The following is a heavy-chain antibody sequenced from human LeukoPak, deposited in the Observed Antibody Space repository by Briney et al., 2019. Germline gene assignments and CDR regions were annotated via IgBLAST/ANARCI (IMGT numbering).Heavy chain of an antibody. CDR2: ISAYNGNT. D-gene: IGHD6-19*01. CDR3: ARSPTHRGWGPIDY. J-gene: IGHJ4*02. CDR1: GYTFTSYG. Sequence: ASVKVSCKASGYTFTSYGLSWVRQAPGQGLEWMGWISAYNGNTNYAQKLQGRVTMTTDTSTSTAYMELSSLRSDATAVYNCARSPTHRGWGPIDYWGQGTLVTVSS. V-gene: IGHV1-18*01.